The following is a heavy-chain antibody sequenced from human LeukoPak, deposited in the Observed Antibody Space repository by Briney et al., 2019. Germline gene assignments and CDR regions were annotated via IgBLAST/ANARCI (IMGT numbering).Heavy chain of an antibody. D-gene: IGHD6-19*01. CDR2: IYYSGST. V-gene: IGHV4-59*01. CDR3: ARVFSSGWPRANWFDP. CDR1: GGSISSYY. J-gene: IGHJ5*02. Sequence: SETLSLTCTVSGGSISSYYWSWIRQPPGKGLEWIGYIYYSGSTNYNPSLKSRVTISVDTSKNQFSLKLSSVTAADTAVYYCARVFSSGWPRANWFDPWGQGTLVTVSS.